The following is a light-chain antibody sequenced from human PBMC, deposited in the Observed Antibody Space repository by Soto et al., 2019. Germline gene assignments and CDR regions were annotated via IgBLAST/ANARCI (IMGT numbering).Light chain of an antibody. CDR1: SSDVGGYNH. V-gene: IGLV2-14*01. CDR2: EVI. Sequence: QSALTQPASVSGSPGQSITISCTGTSSDVGGYNHVSWYQQHPGKAPKLMIYEVINRPSGVSNRFSGSKSGNTASLTISGLQAEDEADYYCNSYTSSSTVVFGGGTKVTVL. J-gene: IGLJ2*01. CDR3: NSYTSSSTVV.